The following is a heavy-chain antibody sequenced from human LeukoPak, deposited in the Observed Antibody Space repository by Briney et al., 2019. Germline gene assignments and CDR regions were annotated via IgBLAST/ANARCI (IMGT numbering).Heavy chain of an antibody. Sequence: PGGSLRLSCAASGFTFTSYWMTWVRQAPGKGLEWVANTKHDGSERYYVDSVKGRFTISRDNVKNSLFLQMDSLRAEDTAAYYCARGGLYGDYYFDYWGQGTLVTVTS. D-gene: IGHD2-21*02. CDR1: GFTFTSYW. V-gene: IGHV3-7*04. J-gene: IGHJ4*02. CDR2: TKHDGSER. CDR3: ARGGLYGDYYFDY.